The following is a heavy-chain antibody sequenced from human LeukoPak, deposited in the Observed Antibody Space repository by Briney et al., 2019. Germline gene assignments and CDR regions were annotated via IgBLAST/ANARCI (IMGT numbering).Heavy chain of an antibody. V-gene: IGHV3-48*03. CDR2: ISSSGSTI. D-gene: IGHD2-15*01. CDR3: ARDAGGHGPAFDY. CDR1: GFTFSSYE. Sequence: GWSLRLSCAASGFTFSSYEMNWVRQAPGKGLEWVSYISSSGSTIYYADSVKGRFTISRGNAKNSLYLQMNSLRAEDTAVYYCARDAGGHGPAFDYWGQGTLVTVSS. J-gene: IGHJ4*02.